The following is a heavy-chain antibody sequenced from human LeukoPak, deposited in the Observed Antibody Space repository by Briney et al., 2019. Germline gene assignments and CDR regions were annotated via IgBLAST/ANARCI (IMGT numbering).Heavy chain of an antibody. CDR3: ARHPAEIGPMVGATDY. D-gene: IGHD1-26*01. J-gene: IGHJ4*02. Sequence: SETLSLTCTVSGGSVITADSYWSWIRQPPGRGLEWIAYIYSSGSTYYNPSLKSRVTISVDTSKNQFSLKLSSVTAADTAVYYCARHPAEIGPMVGATDYWGQGTLVTVSS. CDR2: IYSSGST. V-gene: IGHV4-30-4*01. CDR1: GGSVITADSY.